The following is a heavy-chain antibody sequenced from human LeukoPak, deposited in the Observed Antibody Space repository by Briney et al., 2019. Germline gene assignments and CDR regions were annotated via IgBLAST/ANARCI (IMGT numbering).Heavy chain of an antibody. Sequence: GGSLRLSCAASGFTFSSYWMNWVRQAPGKGLEWVSSISSSSSYIYFADSVKGRFTISRDNAKNSLYLQMNSLRAEDTAVYYCARDRVGAQFEAFDIWGQGTMVTVSS. CDR2: ISSSSSYI. CDR1: GFTFSSYW. CDR3: ARDRVGAQFEAFDI. J-gene: IGHJ3*02. V-gene: IGHV3-21*01. D-gene: IGHD1-26*01.